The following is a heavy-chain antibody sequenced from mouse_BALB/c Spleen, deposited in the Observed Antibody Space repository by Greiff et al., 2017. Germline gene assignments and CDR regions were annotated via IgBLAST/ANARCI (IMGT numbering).Heavy chain of an antibody. D-gene: IGHD2-2*01. Sequence: EVMLVESGGGLVQPGGSRKLSCAASGFTFSSFGMHWVRQAPEKGLEWVAYISSGSSTIYYADTVKGRFTISRDNPKNTLFLQMTSLRSEDTAMYYCAREGGYGYYAMDYWGQGTSVTVSS. CDR2: ISSGSSTI. CDR1: GFTFSSFG. V-gene: IGHV5-17*02. J-gene: IGHJ4*01. CDR3: AREGGYGYYAMDY.